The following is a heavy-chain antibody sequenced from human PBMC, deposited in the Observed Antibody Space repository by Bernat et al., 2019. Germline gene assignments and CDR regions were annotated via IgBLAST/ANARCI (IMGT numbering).Heavy chain of an antibody. D-gene: IGHD6-6*01. Sequence: QLQLQESGPGLVKPSETLSLTCTVSGGSISSSSYYWGWIRQPPGKGLEWIGSIYYSGSTYYNPSLKSRVTISVDTSKNQFSLKLSSVTAADTAVYYCARRRSSSSSNWFDPWGQGTLVTVSS. CDR1: GGSISSSSYY. J-gene: IGHJ5*02. V-gene: IGHV4-39*01. CDR2: IYYSGST. CDR3: ARRRSSSSSNWFDP.